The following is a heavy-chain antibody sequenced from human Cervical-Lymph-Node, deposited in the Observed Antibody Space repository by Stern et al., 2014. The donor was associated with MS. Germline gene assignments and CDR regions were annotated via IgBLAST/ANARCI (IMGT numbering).Heavy chain of an antibody. D-gene: IGHD6-6*01. V-gene: IGHV4-39*01. J-gene: IGHJ4*02. CDR3: ARHKPSPLSSPRPLDY. CDR2: IYYGGRT. Sequence: QVQLQESGPGLLKPSETLSLTCTVSGGSITSSYHWGWIRQPPGKGLEWIGTIYYGGRTYYNPSLKSRLSLSVDTSKSQFSLMLTSVTASDTAVYYCARHKPSPLSSPRPLDYWGQGTLVAVSS. CDR1: GGSITSSYH.